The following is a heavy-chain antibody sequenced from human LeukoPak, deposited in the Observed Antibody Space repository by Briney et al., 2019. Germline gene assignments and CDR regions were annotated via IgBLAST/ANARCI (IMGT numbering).Heavy chain of an antibody. Sequence: GGSLRLSCAASGFAVSSNYMSWVCQAPGKGLEWVSVIYSGGSTYYADSVKGRFTISRDNSKNTLYLQMNSLRAEDTAVYYCTTIQLWSKEYYFDYWGQGTLVTVSS. CDR3: TTIQLWSKEYYFDY. D-gene: IGHD5-18*01. CDR1: GFAVSSNY. CDR2: IYSGGST. V-gene: IGHV3-53*01. J-gene: IGHJ4*02.